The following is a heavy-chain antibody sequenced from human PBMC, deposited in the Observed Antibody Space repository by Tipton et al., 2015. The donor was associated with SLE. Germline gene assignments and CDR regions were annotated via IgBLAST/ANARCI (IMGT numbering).Heavy chain of an antibody. CDR2: ISSSSDYI. V-gene: IGHV3-21*03. CDR1: GFTFSNYS. D-gene: IGHD6-25*01. Sequence: SLRLSCAVSGFTFSNYSMTWVRQAPGKGLEWVSSISSSSDYIYYADSVKGRFTISRDNAKKSPYLQMNSLRAEDTAVYYCARGFLGMKAAQYYFDYWGQGTLVTVSS. CDR3: ARGFLGMKAAQYYFDY. J-gene: IGHJ4*02.